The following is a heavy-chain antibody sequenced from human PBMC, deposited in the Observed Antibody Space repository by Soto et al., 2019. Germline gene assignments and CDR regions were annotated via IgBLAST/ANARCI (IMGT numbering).Heavy chain of an antibody. V-gene: IGHV4-39*01. Sequence: QLQLQESGPGLVKPSETLSLTCTVSGGPISSSDYYWGWIRQPPGKGLEWIGSIYYSGNTYHNPSLKSRVTISVDTSKNQFSLKLNSVTAADTAVYYCARQGLYRNKTYPPSRFWGQGTLVTVSS. J-gene: IGHJ4*02. CDR2: IYYSGNT. CDR1: GGPISSSDYY. CDR3: ARQGLYRNKTYPPSRF. D-gene: IGHD1-26*01.